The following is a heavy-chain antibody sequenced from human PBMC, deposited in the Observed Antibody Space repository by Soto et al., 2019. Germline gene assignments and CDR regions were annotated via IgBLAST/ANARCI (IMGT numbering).Heavy chain of an antibody. V-gene: IGHV1-18*01. D-gene: IGHD4-17*01. CDR1: GYTFTSYG. CDR3: AGDWETTVTTQPDY. J-gene: IGHJ4*02. Sequence: QVQLVQSGAEVKKPGASVKVSCKASGYTFTSYGISWVRKAPGQGLEWMGWISAYNGNTNYAPKLQGRVTMTTDTSTSTAYMELRSLRTDDPAVYYWAGDWETTVTTQPDYWGQGSLVTVYS. CDR2: ISAYNGNT.